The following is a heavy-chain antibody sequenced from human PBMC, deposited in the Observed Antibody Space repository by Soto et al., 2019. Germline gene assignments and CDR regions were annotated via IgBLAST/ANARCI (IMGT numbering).Heavy chain of an antibody. V-gene: IGHV1-18*04. CDR2: ISAYNGNT. D-gene: IGHD3-22*01. J-gene: IGHJ4*02. CDR3: AREYYYDSSGYYFDY. CDR1: GYTFTSYG. Sequence: ASVKVSCKASGYTFTSYGISWVRQAPGQGLEWMGWISAYNGNTNYAQKLQGRVTMATDTSTSTAYMELRSLRSDDTAVYYCAREYYYDSSGYYFDYWGQGTLVTVSS.